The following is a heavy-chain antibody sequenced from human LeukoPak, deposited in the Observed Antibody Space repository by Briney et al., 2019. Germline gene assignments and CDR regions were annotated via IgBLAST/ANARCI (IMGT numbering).Heavy chain of an antibody. V-gene: IGHV3-33*01. CDR2: IWSDGSYK. Sequence: GRSLRLSCAASGFTFNTFDMHWVRQAPGKGLEWVAVIWSDGSYKYYADSVKGRLTISRDDSKNTLYLEMNSLRAEDTAVYYCARSTTVTTNNWFDPWGQGTLVTVSS. CDR1: GFTFNTFD. D-gene: IGHD4-17*01. J-gene: IGHJ5*02. CDR3: ARSTTVTTNNWFDP.